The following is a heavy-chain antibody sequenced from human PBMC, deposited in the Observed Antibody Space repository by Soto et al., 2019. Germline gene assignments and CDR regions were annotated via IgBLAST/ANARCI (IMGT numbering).Heavy chain of an antibody. CDR3: AKEPVGPDWYFDL. J-gene: IGHJ2*01. CDR1: GFTFRSYA. V-gene: IGHV3-23*01. Sequence: DVQLLESGGGLVQPGGSLRLSCAASGFTFRSYAMSWVRQAPGKGLEWGSGISGSGISTHYADSVKGRFTVSRDNSKNTLYRQRNSLRAEDTAVYNCAKEPVGPDWYFDLWGRGTLVTVSS. CDR2: ISGSGIST.